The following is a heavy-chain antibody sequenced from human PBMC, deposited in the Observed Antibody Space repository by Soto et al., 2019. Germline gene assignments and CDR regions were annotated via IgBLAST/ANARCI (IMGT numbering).Heavy chain of an antibody. D-gene: IGHD2-2*01. J-gene: IGHJ5*02. CDR3: ARDPGYCSSTSCPAQNWFDH. V-gene: IGHV4-4*07. Sequence: PSETLSLTCPFSGGSISSYYWSLIRPPAGKGLEWIGRIYTSGSTNYNPSLKSRVTMSVDTSKNQFSLQLSSVTAADTAVYYCARDPGYCSSTSCPAQNWFDHWGQGTLVNV. CDR1: GGSISSYY. CDR2: IYTSGST.